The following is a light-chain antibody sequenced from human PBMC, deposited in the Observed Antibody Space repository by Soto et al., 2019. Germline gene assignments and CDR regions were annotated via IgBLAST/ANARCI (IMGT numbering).Light chain of an antibody. CDR1: QSVRSNY. Sequence: EIVLTQSPGTFSLSPGERATLSCRASQSVRSNYLAWYQQKPGQAPRPLIYNSSTRATGIPDRFSGSGSGTDFTLTISRLEPEDFALYYCQQYRDLPQTFGQGTKVDIK. V-gene: IGKV3-20*01. J-gene: IGKJ1*01. CDR2: NSS. CDR3: QQYRDLPQT.